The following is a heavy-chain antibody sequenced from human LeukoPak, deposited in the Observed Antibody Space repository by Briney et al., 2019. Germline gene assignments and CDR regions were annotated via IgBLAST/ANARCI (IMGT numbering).Heavy chain of an antibody. CDR2: INHSGST. CDR3: ARGPLGYCSSTSCYGGGYYYMDV. CDR1: GGSFSGYY. D-gene: IGHD2-2*01. Sequence: SETLSLTCAVYGGSFSGYYWSWIRQPPGKGLEWIGEINHSGSTNYNPFLKSRVTISVDTSKNQFSLKLSSVTAADTAVYYCARGPLGYCSSTSCYGGGYYYMDVWGKGTTVTVSS. V-gene: IGHV4-34*01. J-gene: IGHJ6*03.